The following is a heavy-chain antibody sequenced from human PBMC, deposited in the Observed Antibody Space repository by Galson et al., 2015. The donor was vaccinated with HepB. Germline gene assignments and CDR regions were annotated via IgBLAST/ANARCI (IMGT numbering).Heavy chain of an antibody. CDR3: ARGAYDVLAGYDRRPPHDPGPFDP. J-gene: IGHJ5*02. CDR2: VSSGGGRT. V-gene: IGHV3-23*01. D-gene: IGHD3-9*01. CDR1: GFSFTQFV. Sequence: SLRLSCAASGFSFTQFVMNWVRQSPGRGLEWVSAVSSGGGRTYYAASVKGRFTVSRDNSKNTVDLQMYALTSDDTATYYCARGAYDVLAGYDRRPPHDPGPFDPWGHGTLVIVST.